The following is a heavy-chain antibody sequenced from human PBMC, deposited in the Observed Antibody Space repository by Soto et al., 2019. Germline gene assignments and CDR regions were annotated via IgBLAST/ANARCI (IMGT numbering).Heavy chain of an antibody. CDR1: GYTFTSYC. J-gene: IGHJ6*02. CDR3: ARCYDFWSGYYLPPYYYYGMDV. CDR2: ISAYNGNT. D-gene: IGHD3-3*01. V-gene: IGHV1-18*01. Sequence: GASVKVSCKASGYTFTSYCISWVLQAPGQGLEWMGWISAYNGNTNYAQKLQGRVTMTTDTSTSTAYMELRSLRSDDTAVYYCARCYDFWSGYYLPPYYYYGMDVWGQGTTVTVSS.